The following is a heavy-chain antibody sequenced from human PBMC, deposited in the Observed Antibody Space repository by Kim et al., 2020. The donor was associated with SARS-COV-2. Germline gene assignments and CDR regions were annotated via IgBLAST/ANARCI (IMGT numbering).Heavy chain of an antibody. CDR2: I. CDR3: ARGGTAGSFNR. V-gene: IGHV3-48*02. D-gene: IGHD3-10*01. J-gene: IGHJ4*02. Sequence: IWNADSVKGRFTISRDSAKNALYLQMNSLGDEDTAVYYCARGGTAGSFNRWGQGTLVTVSS.